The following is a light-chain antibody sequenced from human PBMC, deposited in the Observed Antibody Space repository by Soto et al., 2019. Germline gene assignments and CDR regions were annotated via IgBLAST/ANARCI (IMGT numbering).Light chain of an antibody. CDR1: SSDVRSYNL. CDR2: EVS. V-gene: IGLV2-23*02. J-gene: IGLJ1*01. Sequence: QSVLTQPASVSGSPGQSITISCTGTSSDVRSYNLVSWYQQHPGKAPKLMIYEVSKRPSGVSNRFSGSKSGNTASLTISGLQAEDEADYYCCSYAGSYNYVFGTGTKVTVL. CDR3: CSYAGSYNYV.